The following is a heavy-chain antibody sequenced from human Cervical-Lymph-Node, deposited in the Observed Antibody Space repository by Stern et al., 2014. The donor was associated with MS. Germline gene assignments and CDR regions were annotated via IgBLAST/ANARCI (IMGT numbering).Heavy chain of an antibody. Sequence: QVQLQESGPGLVKPSQTLSLTCTVSGDSITSANDYWSWIRQPAGKGLEWIGRISASGSTNFNPSLRTRVTMSVDTSKTLFSLRLNSVTAADTAVYYCARGGYYQSSGSFDYWGQGTLVTVSS. D-gene: IGHD3-22*01. CDR3: ARGGYYQSSGSFDY. CDR1: GDSITSANDY. V-gene: IGHV4-61*02. CDR2: ISASGST. J-gene: IGHJ4*02.